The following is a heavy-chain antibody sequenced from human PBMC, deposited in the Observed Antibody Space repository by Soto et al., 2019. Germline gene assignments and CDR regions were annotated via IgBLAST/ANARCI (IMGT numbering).Heavy chain of an antibody. CDR2: IYSSGST. J-gene: IGHJ5*02. Sequence: RSLTCTVTGGAISGYYWTWIRQSDGEGLEWIGRIYSSGSTNYNPSLKSRVTISLGTSMNYFSLRLRSVTAADTAVYYCARGQRFSDWFDPWGQGTLVTVSS. CDR3: ARGQRFSDWFDP. V-gene: IGHV4-4*07. CDR1: GGAISGYY. D-gene: IGHD3-3*01.